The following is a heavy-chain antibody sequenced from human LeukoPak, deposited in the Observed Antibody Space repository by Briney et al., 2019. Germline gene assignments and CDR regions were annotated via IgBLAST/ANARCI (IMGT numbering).Heavy chain of an antibody. CDR1: RITFSSYG. V-gene: IGHV3-23*01. Sequence: GGSLRLSCTASRITFSSYGMSWVRQAPGKGPEWVSTITGTGGGTYYTDSVKGRFTISRDNSKNTLYLQMNSLRAEDTAVYYCARRAGDYSHPYDYWGQGILVTVSS. J-gene: IGHJ4*02. CDR2: ITGTGGGT. D-gene: IGHD3-22*01. CDR3: ARRAGDYSHPYDY.